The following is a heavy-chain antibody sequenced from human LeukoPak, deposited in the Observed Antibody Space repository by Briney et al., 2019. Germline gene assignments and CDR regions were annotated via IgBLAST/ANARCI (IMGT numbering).Heavy chain of an antibody. J-gene: IGHJ5*02. Sequence: SETLSLTCTVSGGSISSYYWSWIRQPPGKGLEWIGYIYYSGSTNYNPSLTSRVTISVDTSNNQFSLKLSSVSAADTAVYYCARGRSYYYDSSGYPPHDNWFDPWGQGTLVTVSS. D-gene: IGHD3-22*01. V-gene: IGHV4-59*01. CDR3: ARGRSYYYDSSGYPPHDNWFDP. CDR1: GGSISSYY. CDR2: IYYSGST.